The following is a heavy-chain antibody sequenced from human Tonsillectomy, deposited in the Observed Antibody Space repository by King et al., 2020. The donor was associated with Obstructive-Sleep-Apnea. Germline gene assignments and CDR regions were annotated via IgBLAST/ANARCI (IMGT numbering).Heavy chain of an antibody. CDR3: ARDGGSGWSRVDWFDP. CDR1: GGSISSGGYY. V-gene: IGHV4-31*03. CDR2: IYYSGST. J-gene: IGHJ5*02. D-gene: IGHD6-19*01. Sequence: PLQESGPGLVKPSQTLSLTCTVSGGSISSGGYYWSWIRQHPGKGLEWIGYIYYSGSTYYNPSLKSRVTISVDTSKNQFSLKLSSVTAADTAVYYCARDGGSGWSRVDWFDPWGQGTLVTVSS.